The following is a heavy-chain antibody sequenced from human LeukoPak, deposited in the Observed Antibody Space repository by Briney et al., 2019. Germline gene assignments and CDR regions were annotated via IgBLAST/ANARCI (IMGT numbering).Heavy chain of an antibody. CDR3: ARVRSGGSSFPWFDP. CDR2: IYYSGST. CDR1: GGSISSYY. V-gene: IGHV4-59*01. J-gene: IGHJ5*02. D-gene: IGHD6-13*01. Sequence: KPSETLSLTCTVSGGSISSYYWSWIRQPPGKGLEWIGYIYYSGSTNYNPSLKSRVTISVDTSKNQFSLKLSSVTAADTAVYYCARVRSGGSSFPWFDPWGQGTLVTVSS.